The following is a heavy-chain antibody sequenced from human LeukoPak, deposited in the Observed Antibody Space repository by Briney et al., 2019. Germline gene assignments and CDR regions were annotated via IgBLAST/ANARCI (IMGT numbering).Heavy chain of an antibody. J-gene: IGHJ4*02. V-gene: IGHV3-7*01. CDR1: GFTFNSYW. Sequence: GGSLRLSCAASGFTFNSYWMSWVRQAPGKGLELVADTNPDGSDKYYVDSVKGRFTISRDNAKNSLYLQMNSLRTEDTAVFYCAAYSSVTGSVYWGQGTLVTVSS. CDR3: AAYSSVTGSVY. CDR2: TNPDGSDK. D-gene: IGHD6-19*01.